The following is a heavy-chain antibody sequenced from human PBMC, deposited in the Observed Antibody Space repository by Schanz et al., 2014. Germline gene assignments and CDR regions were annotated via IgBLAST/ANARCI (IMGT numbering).Heavy chain of an antibody. CDR1: GYTFTSYG. V-gene: IGHV1-18*04. J-gene: IGHJ1*01. D-gene: IGHD6-13*01. CDR3: AGATYSSSWYGGSEYFQH. CDR2: ISDYNADT. Sequence: QVQLVQSGAEVKKPGASVKVSCKASGYTFTSYGISWVRQAPGQGPEWMGWISDYNADTKYAQKVQGRVTMTTDTSKSTGYRELGSLRSDDTAVDYCAGATYSSSWYGGSEYFQHWGQGTLVTVSS.